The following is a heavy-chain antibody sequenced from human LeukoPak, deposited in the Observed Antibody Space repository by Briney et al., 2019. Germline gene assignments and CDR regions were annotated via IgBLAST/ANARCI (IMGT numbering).Heavy chain of an antibody. V-gene: IGHV5-51*01. CDR3: ARKRWLQLRGFYFDY. CDR1: GYSFTSYW. J-gene: IGHJ4*02. Sequence: PGECLKISCKVSGYSFTSYWIGWVRQMPGKGLEWMGIIYPGDSDTNNSPSLQGQVTISADKSISTAYLQWGSQKASDTAMYYCARKRWLQLRGFYFDYWGQGTLVTVSS. CDR2: IYPGDSDT. D-gene: IGHD5-24*01.